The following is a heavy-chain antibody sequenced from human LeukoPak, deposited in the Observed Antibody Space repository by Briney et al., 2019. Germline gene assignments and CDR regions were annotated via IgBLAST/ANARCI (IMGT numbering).Heavy chain of an antibody. CDR1: GFPLASYV. CDR2: INHDAEMI. J-gene: IGHJ4*02. Sequence: GGSLRLSCGGSGFPLASYVMSWVRQAPGKGVEWIAYINHDAEMIFYPDFVKGRFTISRDNAKKSLYLQMNALRYEDTAIYYCARDHDWAFDLWGQGTLVTVSS. D-gene: IGHD3-9*01. V-gene: IGHV3-48*02. CDR3: ARDHDWAFDL.